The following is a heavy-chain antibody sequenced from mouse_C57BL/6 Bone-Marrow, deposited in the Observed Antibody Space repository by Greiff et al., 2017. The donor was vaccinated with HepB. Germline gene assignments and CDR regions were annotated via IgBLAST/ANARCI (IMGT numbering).Heavy chain of an antibody. CDR3: ARTGYYGSSWFAY. CDR2: INPNNGGT. J-gene: IGHJ3*01. D-gene: IGHD1-1*01. V-gene: IGHV1-22*01. CDR1: GHTFTDYN. Sequence: VQLQQSGPELVKPGASVKMSCKASGHTFTDYNMHWVKQSHGKSLEWIGYINPNNGGTSYNQKFKGKATLTVNKSSSTAYMELRSLTSEDSAVYYCARTGYYGSSWFAYWGQGTLVTVSA.